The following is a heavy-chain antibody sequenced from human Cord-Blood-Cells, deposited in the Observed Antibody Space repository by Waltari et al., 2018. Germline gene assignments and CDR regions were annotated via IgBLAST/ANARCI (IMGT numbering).Heavy chain of an antibody. D-gene: IGHD6-19*01. CDR2: VYRGGRT. CDR3: AREGHSSGWSFDY. J-gene: IGHJ4*02. Sequence: EVQLVESGGGLIQPGGSLRLSCAASGFTVSSNYMSWVRQAPGKGLEWVAVVYRGGRTDDADSVKGRFTISRDNSKNTLYLQMNSLRAEDTAVYYCAREGHSSGWSFDYWGQGTLVTVSS. CDR1: GFTVSSNY. V-gene: IGHV3-53*01.